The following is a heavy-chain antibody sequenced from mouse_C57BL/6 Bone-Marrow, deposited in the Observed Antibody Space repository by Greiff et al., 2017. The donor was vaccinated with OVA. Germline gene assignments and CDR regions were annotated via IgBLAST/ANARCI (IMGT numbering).Heavy chain of an antibody. Sequence: QVQLKESGPGLVQPSQSLSITCTVSGFSLTSYGVPWVRQSPGKGLEWLGVIWRGGSTDYNAAFMSRLSITKDNSKSQVFFKMNSLQADDTAIYYCAKKARLLQARDYWGQGTSGTVSS. CDR1: GFSLTSYG. V-gene: IGHV2-5*01. CDR2: IWRGGST. CDR3: AKKARLLQARDY. D-gene: IGHD1-1*01. J-gene: IGHJ4*01.